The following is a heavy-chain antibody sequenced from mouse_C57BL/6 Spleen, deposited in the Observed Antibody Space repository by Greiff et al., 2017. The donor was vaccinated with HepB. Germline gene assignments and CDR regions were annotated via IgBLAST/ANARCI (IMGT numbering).Heavy chain of an antibody. CDR2: INPSSGYT. CDR3: ARLEDYDGSWFAY. Sequence: QVQLKESGAELAKPGASVKLSCKASGYTFTSYWMHWVKQRPGQGLEWIGYINPSSGYTKYNQKFKDKATLTADKSSSTAYMQLSSLTYEDSAVYYCARLEDYDGSWFAYWGQGTLVTVSA. D-gene: IGHD2-4*01. CDR1: GYTFTSYW. V-gene: IGHV1-7*01. J-gene: IGHJ3*01.